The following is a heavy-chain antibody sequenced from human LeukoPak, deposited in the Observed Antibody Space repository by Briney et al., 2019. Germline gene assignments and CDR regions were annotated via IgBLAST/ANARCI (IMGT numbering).Heavy chain of an antibody. Sequence: PGGSLRLSCAASGFTFSSYSMSWVRQAPGKGLEWVSYISSSSSTIYYADSVKGRFTISRDNAKNSLYLQMNSLRAEDTALYYCAKDIGEYYYGSGSYRYFDYWGQGTLVTVSS. CDR2: ISSSSSTI. J-gene: IGHJ4*02. V-gene: IGHV3-48*04. CDR3: AKDIGEYYYGSGSYRYFDY. CDR1: GFTFSSYS. D-gene: IGHD3-10*01.